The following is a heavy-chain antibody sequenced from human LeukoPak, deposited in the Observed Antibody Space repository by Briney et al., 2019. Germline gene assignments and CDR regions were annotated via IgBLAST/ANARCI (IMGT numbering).Heavy chain of an antibody. CDR1: GGSISSGGYY. V-gene: IGHV4-31*03. CDR2: IYYSGST. Sequence: SQTLSLTCTVSGGSISSGGYYWSWIRQHPGKGLEWIGYIYYSGSTYYNPSLKSRVTISVGTSKNQFSLQLSSVTAADTAVYYCARLGGPHYYYYGMDVWGQGTTVTVSS. CDR3: ARLGGPHYYYYGMDV. J-gene: IGHJ6*02.